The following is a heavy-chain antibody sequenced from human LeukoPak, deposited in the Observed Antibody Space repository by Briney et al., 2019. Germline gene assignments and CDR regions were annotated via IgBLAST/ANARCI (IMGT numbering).Heavy chain of an antibody. V-gene: IGHV4-30-4*07. J-gene: IGHJ4*02. Sequence: SETLSLTCAVSGGSISSGGYSWSWIRQPPGKGLEWIGYIYYSGSTYYNPSLKSRVTISVDTSKNQFSLKLSSVTAADTAVYYCARRNYYGSIYFDYWGQGTLVTVSS. D-gene: IGHD3-10*01. CDR3: ARRNYYGSIYFDY. CDR2: IYYSGST. CDR1: GGSISSGGYS.